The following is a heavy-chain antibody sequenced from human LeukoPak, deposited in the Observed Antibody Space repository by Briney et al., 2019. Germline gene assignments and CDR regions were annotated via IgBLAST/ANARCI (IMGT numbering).Heavy chain of an antibody. Sequence: ASVKVSCKVSGYTLTELSMRWVRQAPGKGLEWLGGFDPEDGETIYTQKFQGRVTMTEDTSTDTAYMELSSLRSEDTAVYYCATGWTHYGDYAIDYWGQGTLVTVSS. CDR2: FDPEDGET. V-gene: IGHV1-24*01. CDR1: GYTLTELS. CDR3: ATGWTHYGDYAIDY. J-gene: IGHJ4*02. D-gene: IGHD4-17*01.